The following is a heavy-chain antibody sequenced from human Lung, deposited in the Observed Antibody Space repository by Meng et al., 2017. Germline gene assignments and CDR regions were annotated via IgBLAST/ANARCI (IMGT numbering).Heavy chain of an antibody. D-gene: IGHD6-13*01. J-gene: IGHJ4*02. Sequence: VPLQQWGAGLFEPSGTLSLTCVVSGGSFSDYYWSWIRQPPGKGLEWIGEINHSGSTNYNPSLESRATILVDTSQNNLSLKLSSVTAADSAVYYCARGLSGASSWYLIRSGYFDYWGQGTLVTVSS. CDR3: ARGLSGASSWYLIRSGYFDY. CDR2: INHSGST. CDR1: GGSFSDYY. V-gene: IGHV4-34*01.